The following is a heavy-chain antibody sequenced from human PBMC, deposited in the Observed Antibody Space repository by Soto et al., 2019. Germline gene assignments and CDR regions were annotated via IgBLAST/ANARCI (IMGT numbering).Heavy chain of an antibody. J-gene: IGHJ6*03. D-gene: IGHD2-2*01. CDR1: GYTFTSYD. CDR2: MNPNSGNT. CDR3: AREGCSSTSCYSTYYYYMDV. Sequence: ASVKVSCKASGYTFTSYDINWVRQATGQGLEWMGWMNPNSGNTGYAQKFQGRVTMTRNTSISTAYMELSSLRSEDTAVYYCAREGCSSTSCYSTYYYYMDVWGKGTTVTVSS. V-gene: IGHV1-8*01.